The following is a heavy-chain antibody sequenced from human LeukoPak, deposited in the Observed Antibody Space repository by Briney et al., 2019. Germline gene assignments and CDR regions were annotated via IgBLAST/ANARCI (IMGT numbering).Heavy chain of an antibody. CDR1: GFTFSSYA. CDR2: ISGSGGST. CDR3: AKDSRLDYYGSGSYRQPYYFDY. J-gene: IGHJ4*02. D-gene: IGHD3-10*01. V-gene: IGHV3-23*01. Sequence: PGGSLRLSCAASGFTFSSYAMSWVRQAPGRGLEWVSAISGSGGSTYYADSVKGRFTISRDNSKNTLYLQMNSLRAEDTAVYYCAKDSRLDYYGSGSYRQPYYFDYWGQGTLVTVSS.